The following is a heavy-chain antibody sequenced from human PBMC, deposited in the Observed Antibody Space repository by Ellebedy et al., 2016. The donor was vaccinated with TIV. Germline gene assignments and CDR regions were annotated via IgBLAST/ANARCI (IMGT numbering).Heavy chain of an antibody. J-gene: IGHJ3*01. CDR1: GFMLYSYN. CDR3: ARDPVGVGPAFDV. D-gene: IGHD4-23*01. Sequence: PGGSLRLSCVASGFMLYSYNMDWVRQDPGKGLEWVSSITESGGNTYYADSVKCLFTISRDNSKATLFLQMNSLRAEDTAIYFCARDPVGVGPAFDVWGQGTMVTVSS. CDR2: ITESGGNT. V-gene: IGHV3-23*01.